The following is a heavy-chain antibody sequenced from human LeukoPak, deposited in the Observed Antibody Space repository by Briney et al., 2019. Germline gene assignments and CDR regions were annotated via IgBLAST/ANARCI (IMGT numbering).Heavy chain of an antibody. CDR3: ARREEWELLYYFDY. J-gene: IGHJ4*02. CDR1: GFTFSSYW. D-gene: IGHD1-26*01. Sequence: GSLRLSCAASGFTFSSYWMSWVRQAPGKGLEWVANIKQDGSEKYYVDSVKGRFIISRDNAKNSLYLQMNSLRAEDTAVYYCARREEWELLYYFDYWGQGTLVTVSS. V-gene: IGHV3-7*01. CDR2: IKQDGSEK.